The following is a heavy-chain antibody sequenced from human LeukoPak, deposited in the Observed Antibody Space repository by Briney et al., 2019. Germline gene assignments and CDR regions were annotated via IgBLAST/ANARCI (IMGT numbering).Heavy chain of an antibody. CDR3: ARGTSGARYYYYGMDV. V-gene: IGHV4-34*01. Sequence: SETLSLTCAVYGGSFSGYYWSWIRQPPGKGLEWVGEINHSVSTNYNPPLKSRVPISVDTSKNQFSLKLSSVTAADTAVYYCARGTSGARYYYYGMDVWGKGTTVTVSS. CDR2: INHSVST. J-gene: IGHJ6*04. CDR1: GGSFSGYY. D-gene: IGHD2-8*02.